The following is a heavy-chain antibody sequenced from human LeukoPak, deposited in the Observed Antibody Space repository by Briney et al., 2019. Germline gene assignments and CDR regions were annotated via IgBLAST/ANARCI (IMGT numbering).Heavy chain of an antibody. Sequence: GGSLRLSCVASGFTFSSYWMHWVRQAPGKGLEWVSGISWNGGSIGYADSVKGRFTISRDNAKNSLYLQMNSLRAEDMALYYCAKARYMGTYFDYWGQGTLVTVSS. CDR3: AKARYMGTYFDY. V-gene: IGHV3-9*03. D-gene: IGHD5-18*01. J-gene: IGHJ4*02. CDR2: ISWNGGSI. CDR1: GFTFSSYW.